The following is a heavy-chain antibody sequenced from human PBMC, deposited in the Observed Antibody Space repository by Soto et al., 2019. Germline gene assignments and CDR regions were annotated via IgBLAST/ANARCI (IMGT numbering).Heavy chain of an antibody. J-gene: IGHJ4*02. CDR1: GFTFSGYA. Sequence: HPGGSLRLSCAASGFTFSGYAMSWVRQAPGKGLEWVSAISGSGGSTYYADSVKGRFTISRDNSKNTLYLQMNSLRAEDTAVYYCAKVRDLRSWYLGYFDYWGQGTLVTVSS. D-gene: IGHD6-13*01. V-gene: IGHV3-23*01. CDR3: AKVRDLRSWYLGYFDY. CDR2: ISGSGGST.